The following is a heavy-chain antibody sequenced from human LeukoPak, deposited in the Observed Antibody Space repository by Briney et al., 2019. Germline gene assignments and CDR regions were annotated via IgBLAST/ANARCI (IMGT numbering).Heavy chain of an antibody. J-gene: IGHJ1*01. CDR1: GFTFSSYA. Sequence: PGGSLRLSCAASGFTFSSYAMHWVRQAPGKGLEWVAVISYDGSNKYYADSVKGRFTISRGNSKNTLYLQMNSLRAEDTAVYYCARPLVSDIVVVPAASSFNFQHWGQGTLVTVSS. V-gene: IGHV3-30-3*01. CDR2: ISYDGSNK. D-gene: IGHD2-2*01. CDR3: ARPLVSDIVVVPAASSFNFQH.